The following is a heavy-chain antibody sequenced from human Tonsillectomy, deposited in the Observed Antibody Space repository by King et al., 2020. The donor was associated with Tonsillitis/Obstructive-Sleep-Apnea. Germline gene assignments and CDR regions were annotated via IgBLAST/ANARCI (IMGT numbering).Heavy chain of an antibody. J-gene: IGHJ4*02. CDR1: GFTFADYA. D-gene: IGHD3-9*01. V-gene: IGHV3-9*01. CDR3: AKDPYDILTDPRGYFDY. CDR2: ISWNSGTI. Sequence: VQLVESGGGLVQPGRSLRLSCSASGFTFADYAMHWVRQAPGKGLEWVSGISWNSGTIGYADSVRGRFTISRDNAKNSLYLQINSLRAEDTALYYCAKDPYDILTDPRGYFDYWGQGTLVTVSS.